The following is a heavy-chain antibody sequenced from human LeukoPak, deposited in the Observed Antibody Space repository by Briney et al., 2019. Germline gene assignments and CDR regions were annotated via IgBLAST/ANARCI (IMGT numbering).Heavy chain of an antibody. D-gene: IGHD6-13*01. CDR3: AKLAASETGEGS. V-gene: IGHV1-46*01. J-gene: IGHJ5*02. CDR2: INPSGDST. Sequence: ASVKVSCKAPGGTLRSYAISWVRQAPGQGLEWMGVINPSGDSTSYAQKFQGRVTMTRDTSTSTVYMELSSLRSEDTAIYYCAKLAASETGEGSWGQGTLVTVSS. CDR1: GGTLRSYA.